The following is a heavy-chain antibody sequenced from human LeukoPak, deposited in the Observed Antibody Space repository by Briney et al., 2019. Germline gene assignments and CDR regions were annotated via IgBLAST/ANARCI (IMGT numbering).Heavy chain of an antibody. V-gene: IGHV1-8*01. CDR1: GYTFTSYD. Sequence: ASVKVSCKASGYTFTSYDINWVRQATGQRLEWMGWMNPNSGNTGYAQKFQGRVTMTRNTSISTAYMELSSLRFEDTAVYYCARWGGKAAAGDYWGQGTLVTVSS. CDR3: ARWGGKAAAGDY. J-gene: IGHJ4*02. D-gene: IGHD6-13*01. CDR2: MNPNSGNT.